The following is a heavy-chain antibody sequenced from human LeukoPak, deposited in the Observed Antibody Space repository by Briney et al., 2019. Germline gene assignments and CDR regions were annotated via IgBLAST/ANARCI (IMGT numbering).Heavy chain of an antibody. D-gene: IGHD3-16*01. CDR3: ANPFGPSRDY. V-gene: IGHV3-30*04. CDR1: GFTFSSYA. CDR2: ISYDGSNK. J-gene: IGHJ4*02. Sequence: GGSLRLSCAASGFTFSSYAMHWVRQAPGKGLEWVAVISYDGSNKYYADSVKGRFTISRDNSKNTLYLQMNSLRAEDTAVYYCANPFGPSRDYWGQGTLVTVSS.